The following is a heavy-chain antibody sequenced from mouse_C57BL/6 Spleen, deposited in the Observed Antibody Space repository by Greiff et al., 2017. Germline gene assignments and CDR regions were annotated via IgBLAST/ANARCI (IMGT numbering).Heavy chain of an antibody. V-gene: IGHV1-18*01. Sequence: VQLQQSGPELVKPGASVKIPCKASGYTFTDYNMDWVKQSHGKSLEWIGDINPNNGGTIYNQKFKGKATLTVDKSSSTAYMELRSLTSEDTAVYYCAREGDWDSWFAYWGQGTLVTVSA. J-gene: IGHJ3*01. D-gene: IGHD4-1*01. CDR2: INPNNGGT. CDR1: GYTFTDYN. CDR3: AREGDWDSWFAY.